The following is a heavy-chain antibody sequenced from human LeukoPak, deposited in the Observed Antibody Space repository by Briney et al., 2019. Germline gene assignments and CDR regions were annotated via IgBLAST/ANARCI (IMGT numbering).Heavy chain of an antibody. J-gene: IGHJ4*02. CDR1: GFTFSSYA. D-gene: IGHD3-10*01. Sequence: PGGSLRLSCAASGFTFSSYAMHWVRQAPGKGLEWVAVISYDGSNKYYADSVKGRFTISRDNSKNTLYLQMNSLRAEDTAVYYCARDHEPGTHYGSLLWGQGTLVTVSS. V-gene: IGHV3-30-3*01. CDR2: ISYDGSNK. CDR3: ARDHEPGTHYGSLL.